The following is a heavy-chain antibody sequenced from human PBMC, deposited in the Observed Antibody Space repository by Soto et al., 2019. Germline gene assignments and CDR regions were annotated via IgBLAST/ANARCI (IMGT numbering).Heavy chain of an antibody. D-gene: IGHD5-12*01. V-gene: IGHV3-64*01. Sequence: GGSLRLSCAASGFTFSSYAMHWVRQAPGKGLEYVSAISSNGGSTYYANSVKGRFTISRDNSKNTLYLQLGSLRAEDMAVYYCARDSGYDSPHLLRDYYYYMDVWGKGTTVTVSS. J-gene: IGHJ6*03. CDR3: ARDSGYDSPHLLRDYYYYMDV. CDR2: ISSNGGST. CDR1: GFTFSSYA.